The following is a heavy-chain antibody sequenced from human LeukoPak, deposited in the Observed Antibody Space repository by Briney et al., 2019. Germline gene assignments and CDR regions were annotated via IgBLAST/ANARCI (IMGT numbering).Heavy chain of an antibody. D-gene: IGHD5-18*01. Sequence: SETLSLTCTVSGGSISSGSYYWSWIRQPAGKGLEWIGRIYTSGSTNYNPSLKSRVTISVDTSKKQFSLKLSSVTAADTAVYYCARQFYTAIVLFWFDPWGLGTLVTVSS. CDR1: GGSISSGSYY. J-gene: IGHJ5*02. CDR3: ARQFYTAIVLFWFDP. CDR2: IYTSGST. V-gene: IGHV4-61*02.